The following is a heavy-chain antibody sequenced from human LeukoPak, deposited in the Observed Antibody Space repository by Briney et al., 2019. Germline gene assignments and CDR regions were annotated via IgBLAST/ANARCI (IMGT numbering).Heavy chain of an antibody. Sequence: GGSLRLSCAASGFTFSSYGMSWVRQAPGKGLEWVSAISGSGGSTYYADSVKGRFTISRDNSKNTLCLQMNSLRAEDTAVYYCAKGKHYYDSSGYYYDAFDIWGQGTMVTVSS. CDR1: GFTFSSYG. V-gene: IGHV3-23*01. J-gene: IGHJ3*02. CDR3: AKGKHYYDSSGYYYDAFDI. D-gene: IGHD3-22*01. CDR2: ISGSGGST.